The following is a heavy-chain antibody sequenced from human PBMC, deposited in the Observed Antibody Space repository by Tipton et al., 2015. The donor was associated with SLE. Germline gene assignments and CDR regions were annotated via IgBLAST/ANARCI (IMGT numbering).Heavy chain of an antibody. CDR1: GGSISSSSCY. V-gene: IGHV4-39*07. CDR2: IYYSGST. CDR3: AREKGDAYPNLVAFDI. J-gene: IGHJ3*02. D-gene: IGHD3-16*01. Sequence: TLSLTCTVSGGSISSSSCYWGWIRQSPGKGLEWIGSIYYSGSTYYNPSLKSRVTISVDTSKNQFSLKLSSVTAADTAVYYCAREKGDAYPNLVAFDIWGQGTMVTVSS.